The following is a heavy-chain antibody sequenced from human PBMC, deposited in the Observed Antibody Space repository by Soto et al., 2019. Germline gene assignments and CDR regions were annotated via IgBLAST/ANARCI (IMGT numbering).Heavy chain of an antibody. J-gene: IGHJ3*01. CDR3: ARGEAFDF. Sequence: QLQLQESGSGLVKPSQTLSLTCAVSGGSISSGGYSWSWIRQPPGKGLEWIGYIYHSGSTYNNPPPQSRFPIPVDRSENQFSRKLSSGTAADTAVYYLARGEAFDFWGQGTMVTVPS. D-gene: IGHD3-16*01. CDR2: IYHSGST. V-gene: IGHV4-30-2*01. CDR1: GGSISSGGYS.